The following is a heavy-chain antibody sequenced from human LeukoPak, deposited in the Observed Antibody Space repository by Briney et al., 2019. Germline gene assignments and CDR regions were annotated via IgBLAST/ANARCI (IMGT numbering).Heavy chain of an antibody. D-gene: IGHD2-15*01. CDR3: AKHRVVAATSLDY. J-gene: IGHJ4*02. V-gene: IGHV3-23*01. CDR2: ISGSGGST. Sequence: PGGSLRLSCATSGFTFSSYAMSWVRQAPGKGLEWVSAISGSGGSTYYADSVKGRFTISRDNSKNTLYVQMNSLRAEDTAVYYCAKHRVVAATSLDYWGQGTLVTVSS. CDR1: GFTFSSYA.